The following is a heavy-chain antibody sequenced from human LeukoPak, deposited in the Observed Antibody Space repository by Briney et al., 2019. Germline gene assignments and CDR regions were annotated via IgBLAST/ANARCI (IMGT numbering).Heavy chain of an antibody. Sequence: PGGSLRLSCAASGFTFSSYAMSWVRQAPGKGLEWVSAISDSGGSTYYADSVKGRFTISRDNSKNTLYLQVNSLRAEDAAVYYCAKESGRYYGSGFCDYWGQGTLVTVSS. J-gene: IGHJ4*02. CDR3: AKESGRYYGSGFCDY. CDR2: ISDSGGST. V-gene: IGHV3-23*01. CDR1: GFTFSSYA. D-gene: IGHD3-10*01.